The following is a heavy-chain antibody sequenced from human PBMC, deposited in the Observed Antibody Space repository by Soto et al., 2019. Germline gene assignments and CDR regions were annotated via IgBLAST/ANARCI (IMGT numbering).Heavy chain of an antibody. CDR2: IIPIFGTA. Sequence: QVQLVQSGAEVKKPGSSVKVSCKASGGTFSSYAISWVRQAPGQGLEWMGGIIPIFGTANYAQKFQGRVTITADESPSTAYMELSSLSSEDTAVYYCARVHSSSPYYYYGMDVWGQGTTVTVSS. J-gene: IGHJ6*02. D-gene: IGHD6-6*01. CDR1: GGTFSSYA. CDR3: ARVHSSSPYYYYGMDV. V-gene: IGHV1-69*12.